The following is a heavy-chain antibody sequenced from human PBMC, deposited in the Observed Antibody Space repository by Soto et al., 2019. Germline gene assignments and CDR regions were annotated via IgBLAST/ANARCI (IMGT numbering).Heavy chain of an antibody. CDR2: IYYSGST. J-gene: IGHJ6*02. CDR3: ARHDTSGNAGYDAFDV. Sequence: SETLSLTCTGSGGSISSYYWSWIRQPPGKGLEWIGYIYYSGSTNYNPSLKSRVTISVDTSKNQFSLKLTSVTAADTAVYYCARHDTSGNAGYDAFDVWGQGAAVTVSS. V-gene: IGHV4-59*01. CDR1: GGSISSYY. D-gene: IGHD3-9*01.